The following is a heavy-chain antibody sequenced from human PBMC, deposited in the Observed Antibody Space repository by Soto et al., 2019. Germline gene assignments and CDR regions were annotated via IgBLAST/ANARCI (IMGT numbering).Heavy chain of an antibody. D-gene: IGHD1-1*01. Sequence: SWVRQPPGKGLEWIGEINHSGSTNYNPSLKSRVTISVDTSKNQFSLKLSSVTAADTAVYYCARGYNWNDESDYWGQGTLVTVSS. J-gene: IGHJ4*02. CDR2: INHSGST. CDR3: ARGYNWNDESDY. V-gene: IGHV4-34*01.